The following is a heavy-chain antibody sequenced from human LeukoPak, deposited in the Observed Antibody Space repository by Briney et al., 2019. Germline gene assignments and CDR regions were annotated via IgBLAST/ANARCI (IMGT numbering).Heavy chain of an antibody. CDR1: GGTFGSYA. J-gene: IGHJ4*02. D-gene: IGHD6-19*01. CDR2: IIPIFGTA. Sequence: SVKVSCKASGGTFGSYAISWVRQAPGQGLEWMGGIIPIFGTANYAQKFQGRVTITADESTSTAYMELSSLRSEDTAVYYCARGMGYSSGWYFDYWGQGTLVTVSS. V-gene: IGHV1-69*01. CDR3: ARGMGYSSGWYFDY.